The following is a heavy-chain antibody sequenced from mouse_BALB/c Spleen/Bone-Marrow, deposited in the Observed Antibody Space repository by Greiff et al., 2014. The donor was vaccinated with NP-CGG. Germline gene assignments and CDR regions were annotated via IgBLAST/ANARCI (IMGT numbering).Heavy chain of an antibody. Sequence: EVQLVESGAELVKPGASVKLSCTAPGFNIKDTYMHWVKQRPEQGLEWIGRIDPANGNTKYVPTFQGKATITADTSSNTAYLQLSSLTSEDTAVYYCASSGNYEGGAMDYWGQGISVTVSS. CDR2: IDPANGNT. D-gene: IGHD2-1*01. CDR1: GFNIKDTY. CDR3: ASSGNYEGGAMDY. V-gene: IGHV14-3*02. J-gene: IGHJ4*01.